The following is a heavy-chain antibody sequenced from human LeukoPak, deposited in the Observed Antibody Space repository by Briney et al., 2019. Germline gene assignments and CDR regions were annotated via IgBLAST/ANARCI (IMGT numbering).Heavy chain of an antibody. CDR3: ARDKGLWFGELLP. CDR1: GFILSNYA. J-gene: IGHJ5*02. D-gene: IGHD3-10*01. CDR2: ISYDGGNK. V-gene: IGHV3-30-3*01. Sequence: GGSLRLSCAASGFILSNYAMHWVRQAPGKGLEWVAVISYDGGNKYYADSVKGRFTISKDNSKNTLYLQMNSLRAEDTAVYYCARDKGLWFGELLPWGQGTLVTVSA.